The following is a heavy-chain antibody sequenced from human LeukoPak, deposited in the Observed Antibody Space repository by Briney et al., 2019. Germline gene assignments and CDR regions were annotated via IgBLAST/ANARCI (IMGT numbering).Heavy chain of an antibody. Sequence: PSETLSLTCTVSGHSISSGYYWGWIRQPPGKGLEWIGSIYHSGNTYYNPSLKSRVTISVDTSKNQFSLKLRSVTAADAAVYYCARSNWNYDLPGYYFDYWGQGTLVTVSS. V-gene: IGHV4-38-2*02. J-gene: IGHJ4*02. D-gene: IGHD1-7*01. CDR1: GHSISSGYY. CDR3: ARSNWNYDLPGYYFDY. CDR2: IYHSGNT.